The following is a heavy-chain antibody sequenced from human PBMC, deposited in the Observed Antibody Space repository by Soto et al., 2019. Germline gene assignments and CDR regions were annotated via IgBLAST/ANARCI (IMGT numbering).Heavy chain of an antibody. Sequence: ASVKVSCKASGYTFTNHAIHWVRQAPGQGLEWMGWINAGKGDTKYPQRFQGRVTITRDTSASTAYMELSSLRSDDTAVYYCARVAAAGYDAFDIWGQGTMVTVSS. CDR2: INAGKGDT. CDR3: ARVAAAGYDAFDI. V-gene: IGHV1-3*01. D-gene: IGHD6-13*01. CDR1: GYTFTNHA. J-gene: IGHJ3*02.